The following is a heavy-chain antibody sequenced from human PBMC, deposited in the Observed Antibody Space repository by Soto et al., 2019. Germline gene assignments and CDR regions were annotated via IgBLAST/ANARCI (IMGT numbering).Heavy chain of an antibody. V-gene: IGHV3-30-3*01. CDR2: ISYDGSNK. Sequence: QVQLVESGGGVVQPGRFLRLSCAASGFAFNTYTMHWVRQAPGRGLEWVALISYDGSNKYYADSVKGRFTISRDNSKNTLYLQINSLRPEDTAVYSCARDGPMAKHCFDYWGQGNLVTVSS. CDR3: ARDGPMAKHCFDY. CDR1: GFAFNTYT. J-gene: IGHJ4*02. D-gene: IGHD5-12*01.